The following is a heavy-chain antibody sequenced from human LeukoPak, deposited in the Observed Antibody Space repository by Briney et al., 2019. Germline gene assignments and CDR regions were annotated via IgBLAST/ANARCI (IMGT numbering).Heavy chain of an antibody. CDR2: IYPRDGST. CDR3: ARDQEGFDY. V-gene: IGHV1-46*01. J-gene: IGHJ4*02. Sequence: ASVKVSCKAFGYTFTSNYIHWVRQAPGQGPEWMGMIYPRDGSTSYAQKFQGRVTVTRDTSTSTVHMELSGLRSEDTAVYYCARDQEGFDYWGQGTLVTVSS. CDR1: GYTFTSNY.